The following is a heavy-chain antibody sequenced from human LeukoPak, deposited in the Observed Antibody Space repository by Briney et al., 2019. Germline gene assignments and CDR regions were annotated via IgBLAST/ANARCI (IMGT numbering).Heavy chain of an antibody. D-gene: IGHD4-17*01. CDR1: GFTFDDYA. CDR3: AKDIGRIDYGDHRGVFDY. V-gene: IGHV3-43D*04. CDR2: ISWDGGST. J-gene: IGHJ4*02. Sequence: GGSLRLSCAASGFTFDDYAMHWVRQAPGKGLEWVSIISWDGGSTDYVDPVKGRFTISRDNSKNSLYLQMNSLTGEDTALYYCAKDIGRIDYGDHRGVFDYWGQGTLVTVSS.